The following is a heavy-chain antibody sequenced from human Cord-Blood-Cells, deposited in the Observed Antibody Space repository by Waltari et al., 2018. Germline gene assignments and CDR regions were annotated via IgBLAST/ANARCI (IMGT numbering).Heavy chain of an antibody. CDR3: VGAVDY. CDR2: ISGSGGST. Sequence: EGQLLASGGGLVQPGGSLRLSCAAFGFTFSSYVISWVRQAPGKGLGLVSAISGSGGSTYYADSVKGRFTISRDNSKNTLYLQMNSLRAEDTAVYYCVGAVDYWGQGTLVTVSS. D-gene: IGHD6-19*01. CDR1: GFTFSSYV. J-gene: IGHJ4*02. V-gene: IGHV3-23*01.